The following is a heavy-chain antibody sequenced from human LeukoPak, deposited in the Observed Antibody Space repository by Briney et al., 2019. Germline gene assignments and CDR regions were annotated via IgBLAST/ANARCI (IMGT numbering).Heavy chain of an antibody. CDR2: IDPSDSYT. CDR3: ARLSNPYCSGGTCSPTPFDY. Sequence: GESLRISCQTSGYTFTNSWITWVRQMPGKGLEWMVRIDPSDSYTNYRPSFEGHVTFSTDKSTATAYLQWSSLEASDTAIYYCARLSNPYCSGGTCSPTPFDYWGQGTLVTVSS. CDR1: GYTFTNSW. D-gene: IGHD2-15*01. V-gene: IGHV5-10-1*01. J-gene: IGHJ4*02.